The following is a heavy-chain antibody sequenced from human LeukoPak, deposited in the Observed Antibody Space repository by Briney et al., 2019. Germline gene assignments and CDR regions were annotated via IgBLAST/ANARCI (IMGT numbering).Heavy chain of an antibody. Sequence: GESLKISCQGSGYNFPIYWIGWVRQMPGQGLEWMGIIYPDDSNTIYGPSFQGQVTISADKSINTAYLEWSSLKASDTAIYYCARPNYYGSGSPYYYVMDVWGQGTTVTVSS. V-gene: IGHV5-51*01. CDR3: ARPNYYGSGSPYYYVMDV. D-gene: IGHD3-10*01. J-gene: IGHJ6*02. CDR2: IYPDDSNT. CDR1: GYNFPIYW.